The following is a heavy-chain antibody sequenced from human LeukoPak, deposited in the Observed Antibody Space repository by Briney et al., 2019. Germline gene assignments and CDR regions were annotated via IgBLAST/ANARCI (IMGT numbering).Heavy chain of an antibody. CDR2: IYYSGST. J-gene: IGHJ4*02. V-gene: IGHV4-59*01. D-gene: IGHD2-21*02. Sequence: SETLSLTCTVSGGSFGTYYWSWIRQPPGKGLELFGHIYYSGSTNYNPSLRSRATMSVDRSKNQFSLKLSSVTAADTAVYYCARGGPMVTAYSSWDYWGQGTLVTVSS. CDR1: GGSFGTYY. CDR3: ARGGPMVTAYSSWDY.